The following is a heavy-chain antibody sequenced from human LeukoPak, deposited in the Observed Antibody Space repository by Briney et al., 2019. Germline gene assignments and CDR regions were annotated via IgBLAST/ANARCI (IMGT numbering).Heavy chain of an antibody. J-gene: IGHJ3*02. CDR1: GGSISSSNYY. CDR2: IYYSGST. D-gene: IGHD3-22*01. V-gene: IGHV4-39*07. CDR3: ARRSYYYDSSGYYYVLPLDAFDI. Sequence: PSETLSLTCSVSGGSISSSNYYWGWIRQPPGKGLEWIGSIYYSGSTYYNPSLKSRVTISVDTSKNQFSLKLSSVTAADTAVYYCARRSYYYDSSGYYYVLPLDAFDIWGQGTMVTVSS.